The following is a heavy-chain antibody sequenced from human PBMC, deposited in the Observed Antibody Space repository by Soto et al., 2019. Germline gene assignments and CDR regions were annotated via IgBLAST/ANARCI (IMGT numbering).Heavy chain of an antibody. D-gene: IGHD1-26*01. CDR3: ARDGILGTTQGSWFDP. V-gene: IGHV1-18*01. CDR2: ISGYNGNT. CDR1: GYTFASYG. J-gene: IGHJ5*02. Sequence: QVQLVQSGAEVKEPGASVKVSCKASGYTFASYGINWVRQAPGQGLGWMGWISGYNGNTKYAQKFQGRVTVTTDTSTSTGYMELRSLRSDDTAVYYCARDGILGTTQGSWFDPWGQGTLVTVSS.